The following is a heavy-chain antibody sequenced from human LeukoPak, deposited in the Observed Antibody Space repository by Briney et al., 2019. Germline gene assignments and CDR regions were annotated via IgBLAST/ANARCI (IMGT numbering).Heavy chain of an antibody. CDR2: IYYSGST. V-gene: IGHV4-39*01. Sequence: SETLSLTCTVSGGSISSSSYYWGWIRQPPGKGLEWIGTIYYSGSTYYNPSLKSRVTISVDTSKNQFSLKLSSVTAADTAVYYCARGIAAASDYWGQGTLVTVSS. CDR3: ARGIAAASDY. J-gene: IGHJ4*02. D-gene: IGHD6-13*01. CDR1: GGSISSSSYY.